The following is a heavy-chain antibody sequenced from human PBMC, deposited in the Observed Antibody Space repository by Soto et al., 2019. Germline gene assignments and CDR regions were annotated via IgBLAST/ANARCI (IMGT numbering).Heavy chain of an antibody. J-gene: IGHJ6*02. Sequence: PGGSLRLSGAASVFTFSSYEMNWVRQAPGKGLEWVSYISSSGSTIYYADSVKGRFTISRDNAKNSLYLQMNSLRAEDTAVYYCVLVATIPDYYYGMDVWGQGTTVTVSS. D-gene: IGHD5-12*01. CDR2: ISSSGSTI. CDR1: VFTFSSYE. CDR3: VLVATIPDYYYGMDV. V-gene: IGHV3-48*03.